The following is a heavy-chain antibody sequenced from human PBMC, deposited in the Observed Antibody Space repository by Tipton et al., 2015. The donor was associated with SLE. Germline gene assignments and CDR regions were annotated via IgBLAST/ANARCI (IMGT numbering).Heavy chain of an antibody. D-gene: IGHD2-2*01. V-gene: IGHV1-46*02. CDR2: INPNSGKT. CDR3: ARGYCSSTSCPYYYYYMDV. Sequence: QVQLVQSGAEVKKPGASVKVSCKASGYTFNRYYIHWVRQAPGQGLEWIGIINPNSGKTNYAQRLQDRVTMTTDTSTSTAYMELRSLRSDDTAVYYCARGYCSSTSCPYYYYYMDVWGKGTTVTVSS. CDR1: GYTFNRYY. J-gene: IGHJ6*03.